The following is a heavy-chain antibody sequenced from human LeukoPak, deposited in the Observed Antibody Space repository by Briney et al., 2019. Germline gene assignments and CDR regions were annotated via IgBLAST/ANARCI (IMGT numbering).Heavy chain of an antibody. CDR2: IYHSGST. V-gene: IGHV4-38-2*02. J-gene: IGHJ4*02. Sequence: ASETLSLTCTVSGYSISSGYYWGWIRQPPGKGLEWIGTIYHSGSTYYNPSLKSRVTISVDTSKNQFSLKLSSVTAADTAVYYCAALESYGNGRVPFDYWGQGTLVTVSS. CDR3: AALESYGNGRVPFDY. CDR1: GYSISSGYY. D-gene: IGHD2-8*01.